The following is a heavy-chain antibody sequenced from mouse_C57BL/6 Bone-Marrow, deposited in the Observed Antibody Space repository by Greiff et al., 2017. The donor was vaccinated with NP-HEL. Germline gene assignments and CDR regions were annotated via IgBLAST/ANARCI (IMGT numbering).Heavy chain of an antibody. D-gene: IGHD1-1*01. V-gene: IGHV1-82*01. CDR1: GYAFSSSW. CDR2: IYPGDGDT. J-gene: IGHJ2*01. CDR3: ASPYYYGSRGDY. Sequence: VQLQQSGPELVKPGASVKISCKASGYAFSSSWMNWVKQRPGKGLEWIGRIYPGDGDTNYNGKFQGKATLTADKSSSSAYMQLSSLTSEDSAVYFCASPYYYGSRGDYWGQGTTLTVSS.